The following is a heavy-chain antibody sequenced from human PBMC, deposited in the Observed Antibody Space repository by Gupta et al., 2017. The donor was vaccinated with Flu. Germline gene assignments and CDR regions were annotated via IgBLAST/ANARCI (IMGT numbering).Heavy chain of an antibody. CDR3: AGEVLAGPTAYDY. V-gene: IGHV3-21*01. D-gene: IGHD4-17*01. CDR2: ISGSGGYI. CDR1: GFPFKSYS. J-gene: IGHJ4*02. Sequence: EVQLVESGGDLVKPGGCLRLSCAASGFPFKSYSMTWVRQAPGKGLEWVSSISGSGGYIYYADSVKGRFTISRDNAKNSLYLQMNSLRAEDTAVYYCAGEVLAGPTAYDYWGQGTLVTVSS.